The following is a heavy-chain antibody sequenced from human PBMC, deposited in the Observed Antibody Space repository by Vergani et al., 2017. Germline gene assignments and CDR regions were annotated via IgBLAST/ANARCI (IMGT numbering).Heavy chain of an antibody. CDR3: AATGYCSSTSCSTISYYYYGMDV. V-gene: IGHV3-23*01. D-gene: IGHD2-2*01. CDR1: GFTFSSYA. CDR2: ISGSGGST. J-gene: IGHJ6*02. Sequence: EVQLLESGGGLVQPGGSLRLSCAASGFTFSSYAMSWVRQAPGKGLEWVSAISGSGGSTYYAASVKGRFTISRDNSKNTLYLQMNSLRAEDTAVYYCAATGYCSSTSCSTISYYYYGMDVWGQGTTVTVSS.